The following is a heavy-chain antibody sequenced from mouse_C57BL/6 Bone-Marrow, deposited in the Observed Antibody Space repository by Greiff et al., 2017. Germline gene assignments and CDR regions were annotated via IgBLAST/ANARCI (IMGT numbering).Heavy chain of an antibody. CDR1: GYTFTDYE. CDR3: TFFYGKGDYAMDY. CDR2: IDPETGST. V-gene: IGHV1-15*01. Sequence: VQLQQPGAELVRPGASVTLSCKASGYTFTDYEMHWVKQTPVHGLEWIGAIDPETGSTAYNQKFKGKAILTADKSSSTAYMELRSLTSEESAVYYCTFFYGKGDYAMDYWGQGTSVTVSS. D-gene: IGHD2-1*01. J-gene: IGHJ4*01.